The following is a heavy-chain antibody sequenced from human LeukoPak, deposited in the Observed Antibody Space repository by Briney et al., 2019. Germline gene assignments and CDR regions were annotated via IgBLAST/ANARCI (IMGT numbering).Heavy chain of an antibody. Sequence: PSETLSLTCAVSGYSISSGYYWGWIRQPPGKGLEWIGSIYHSGSTYYNPSLKSRVTISVDTSKNQFSLKLSSVTAADTAVYYCERQYCSSTSCPFGYWGQGTLVTVSS. D-gene: IGHD2-2*01. CDR1: GYSISSGYY. V-gene: IGHV4-38-2*01. CDR2: IYHSGST. J-gene: IGHJ4*02. CDR3: ERQYCSSTSCPFGY.